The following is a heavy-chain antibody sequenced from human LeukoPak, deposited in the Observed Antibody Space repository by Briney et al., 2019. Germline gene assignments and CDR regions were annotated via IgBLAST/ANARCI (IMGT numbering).Heavy chain of an antibody. D-gene: IGHD4-17*01. CDR2: IYTSGST. V-gene: IGHV4-61*02. CDR1: GGSISSGSYY. J-gene: IGHJ4*02. Sequence: SETLSLTCTVSGGSISSGSYYWSWIRQPAGKGLEWIGRIYTSGSTNYNSSLKSRVTISVDTSKNHFSLKLSSVTAADTAVYYCASQGPGYGAVGRYFDYWGQGTLVTVSS. CDR3: ASQGPGYGAVGRYFDY.